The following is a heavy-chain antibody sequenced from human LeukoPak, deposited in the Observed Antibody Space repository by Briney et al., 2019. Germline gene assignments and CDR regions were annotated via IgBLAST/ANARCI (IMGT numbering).Heavy chain of an antibody. CDR1: GGSFSGYY. V-gene: IGHV4-34*01. CDR2: INHSGST. CDR3: ATELLPDAFDI. J-gene: IGHJ3*02. D-gene: IGHD1-26*01. Sequence: PSETLSLTCAVYGGSFSGYYWSWIRQPPGKGLEWIGEINHSGSTNYNPSLKSRVTISVDTSKNQFSLKLSSVTAADTAVYYCATELLPDAFDIWGQGTMVTVSS.